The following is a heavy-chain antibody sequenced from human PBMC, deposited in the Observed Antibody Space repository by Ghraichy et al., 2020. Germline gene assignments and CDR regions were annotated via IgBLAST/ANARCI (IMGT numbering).Heavy chain of an antibody. CDR3: ARASTVGRFYYYAGLDV. CDR1: GFTFDDYN. CDR2: ISSSSRTR. V-gene: IGHV3-48*02. D-gene: IGHD4-23*01. Sequence: GGSLRLSCVGSGFTFDDYNMNWVRQSPGKGLEWVAYISSSSRTRFYADSVKGRFTVSRDNAQNSLYLQMKSLRDEDTAVYYCARASTVGRFYYYAGLDVWGQGTTVT. J-gene: IGHJ6*02.